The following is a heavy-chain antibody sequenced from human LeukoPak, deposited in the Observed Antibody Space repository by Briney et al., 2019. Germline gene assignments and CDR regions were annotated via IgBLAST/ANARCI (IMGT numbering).Heavy chain of an antibody. CDR3: ARVYKNYYGSGSPNWFDP. V-gene: IGHV3-7*01. J-gene: IGHJ5*02. CDR2: IKQDGSKK. CDR1: GFPFSSYW. Sequence: GGSLRLSCVASGFPFSSYWMTWVRQAPGKGLEWVANIKQDGSKKSYVDSVKGRFTISRDNAKNTLYLQMNSLRAEDTAVYYCARVYKNYYGSGSPNWFDPWGQGTLVTVSS. D-gene: IGHD3-10*01.